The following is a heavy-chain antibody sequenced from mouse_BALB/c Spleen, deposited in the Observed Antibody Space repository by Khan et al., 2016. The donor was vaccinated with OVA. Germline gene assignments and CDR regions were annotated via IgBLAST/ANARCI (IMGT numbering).Heavy chain of an antibody. D-gene: IGHD1-2*01. CDR2: IWGDGST. CDR1: GFSLTSYG. Sequence: QVQLQQSGPGLVAPSQSLSITCTVSGFSLTSYGVNWVRQPPGKGLEWLGVIWGDGSTHYHSTLMSRLSISKDNSQSQVFLKLSSLQTDDTATYYCAKWGTANYYSMDYWGQGTSVTVSS. CDR3: AKWGTANYYSMDY. V-gene: IGHV2-3*01. J-gene: IGHJ4*01.